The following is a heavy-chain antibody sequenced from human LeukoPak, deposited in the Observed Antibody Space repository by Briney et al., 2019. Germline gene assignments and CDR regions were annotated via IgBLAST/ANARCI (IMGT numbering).Heavy chain of an antibody. J-gene: IGHJ6*03. CDR2: MNPNSGNT. V-gene: IGHV1-8*03. Sequence: ASVKVSCKASGYTFTSYDINWVRQATGRGLEWMGWMNPNSGNTGYAQKFQGRVTITRNTSISTAYMELSSLRSEDTAVYYCARGTGYSSGWYSQAYYMDVWGKGTTVTVSS. CDR1: GYTFTSYD. CDR3: ARGTGYSSGWYSQAYYMDV. D-gene: IGHD6-19*01.